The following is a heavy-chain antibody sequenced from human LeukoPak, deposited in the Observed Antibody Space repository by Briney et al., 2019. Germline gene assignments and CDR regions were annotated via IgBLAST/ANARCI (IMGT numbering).Heavy chain of an antibody. Sequence: GGSLRLSCAASGFTFSSYSMNWVRPAPGKGLEWVSYISSSTNTIYYADSVKGRFTISRDNVKNSLFLQMNSLRDEDTAVYYCARGGYGANDDAFDIWGQGTMVTVSS. CDR1: GFTFSSYS. CDR2: ISSSTNTI. V-gene: IGHV3-48*02. CDR3: ARGGYGANDDAFDI. J-gene: IGHJ3*02. D-gene: IGHD4-23*01.